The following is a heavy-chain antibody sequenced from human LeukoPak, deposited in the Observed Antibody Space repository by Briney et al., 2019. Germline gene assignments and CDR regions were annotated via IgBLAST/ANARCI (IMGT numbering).Heavy chain of an antibody. CDR1: GGSFSGYY. CDR3: ARRVRSNSPFSV. D-gene: IGHD1-26*01. J-gene: IGHJ4*02. V-gene: IGHV4-34*01. Sequence: KASETLSLTCAVYGGSFSGYYWSWIRQPPGKGLEWIGEINHSGSTNYNPSLKSRVTISVDTSKNQFSLKLSSVTAADTAVYYCARRVRSNSPFSVWGEGTLVTVSS. CDR2: INHSGST.